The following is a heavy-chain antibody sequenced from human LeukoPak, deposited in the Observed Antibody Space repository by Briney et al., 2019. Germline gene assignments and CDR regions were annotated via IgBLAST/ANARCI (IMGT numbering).Heavy chain of an antibody. CDR1: GFTFSSYG. CDR2: ISYDGSNK. D-gene: IGHD5-18*01. V-gene: IGHV3-30*19. CDR3: AKDLGGQRGYSYGFDY. Sequence: GGSLRLSCAASGFTFSSYGMHGVRQAPGKGLEWVAVISYDGSNKYYADSVKGRFTISRDNSKNTLYLQMNSLRAEDTAVYYCAKDLGGQRGYSYGFDYWGQGTLVTVSS. J-gene: IGHJ4*02.